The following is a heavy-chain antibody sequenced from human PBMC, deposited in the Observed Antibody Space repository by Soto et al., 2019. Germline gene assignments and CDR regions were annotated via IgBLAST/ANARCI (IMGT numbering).Heavy chain of an antibody. CDR1: GGSISSGDYY. J-gene: IGHJ6*02. D-gene: IGHD4-17*01. CDR2: IYYSGST. V-gene: IGHV4-30-4*01. Sequence: SETLSLTCTVSGGSISSGDYYWSWIRQPPGKGLEWIGYIYYSGSTYYNPSLKSRVTISVDTSKNQFSLKLSSVTAADTAVYYCARVSGTTGMDVWGQGTTVTVSS. CDR3: ARVSGTTGMDV.